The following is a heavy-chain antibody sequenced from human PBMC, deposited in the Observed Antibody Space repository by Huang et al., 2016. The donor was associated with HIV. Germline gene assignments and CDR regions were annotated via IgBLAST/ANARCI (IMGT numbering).Heavy chain of an antibody. CDR2: ISYEGRNK. CDR3: ARDAYYDYVWGSYRKYYYYYMDV. Sequence: VRQAPGKGLEWVAVISYEGRNKYYADSVKGRFTISRDNSKNTLYLQMNSLRAEDTAVYYCARDAYYDYVWGSYRKYYYYYMDVWGKGTTVTVSS. D-gene: IGHD3-16*02. V-gene: IGHV3-30*04. J-gene: IGHJ6*03.